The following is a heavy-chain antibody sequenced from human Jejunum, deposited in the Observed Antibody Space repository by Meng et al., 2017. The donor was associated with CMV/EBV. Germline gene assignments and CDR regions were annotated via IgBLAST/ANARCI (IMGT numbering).Heavy chain of an antibody. CDR2: MGGSGGDT. CDR1: GFGFSNCA. Sequence: AASGFGFSNCAMSWGRQAPGKGLEWVSVMGGSGGDTYYADSVKGRFTISRDNSRNTLYLQMNSLTAEDTAIYYCAKSRPGWYRYFDFWGRGTLVTVSS. J-gene: IGHJ2*01. CDR3: AKSRPGWYRYFDF. V-gene: IGHV3-23*01. D-gene: IGHD2-15*01.